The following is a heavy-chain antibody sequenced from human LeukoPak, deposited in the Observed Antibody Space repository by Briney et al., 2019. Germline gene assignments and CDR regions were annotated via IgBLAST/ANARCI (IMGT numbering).Heavy chain of an antibody. V-gene: IGHV3-23*01. CDR3: AKDYYYGPGSWPYYFDY. D-gene: IGHD3-10*01. CDR1: GFTFSSYA. CDR2: ISGSGGST. J-gene: IGHJ4*02. Sequence: GGSLRLSCAASGFTFSSYAMSWVRQAPGKGLEWVSAISGSGGSTYYADSVKGRFTISRDNSKNTLYLQMNSLRAEDTAVYYCAKDYYYGPGSWPYYFDYWGQGTLVTVSS.